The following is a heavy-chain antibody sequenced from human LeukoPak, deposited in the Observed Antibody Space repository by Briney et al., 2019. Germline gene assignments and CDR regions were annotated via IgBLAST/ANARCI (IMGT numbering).Heavy chain of an antibody. D-gene: IGHD3-22*01. CDR1: GFTFSSYT. CDR2: ISSSSSYI. Sequence: GGSLRLSCAASGFTFSSYTMNWVRQAPGKGLEWVSSISSSSSYIYYADSVKGRFTISRDNAKNSLYLQVNSLRAEDTAVYYCARNPTNYYDSSGYFDYWGQGTRVTVSS. J-gene: IGHJ4*02. CDR3: ARNPTNYYDSSGYFDY. V-gene: IGHV3-21*01.